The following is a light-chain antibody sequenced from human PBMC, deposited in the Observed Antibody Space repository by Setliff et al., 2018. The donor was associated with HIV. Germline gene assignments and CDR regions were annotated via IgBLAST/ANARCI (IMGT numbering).Light chain of an antibody. CDR2: NND. J-gene: IGLJ1*01. Sequence: QSVLTQPPSTSGTPGHRVIISCSGSHSNIGSNTVNWFRQLPGTAPELLIYNNDQRPSGVPDRFSGSKSGTSASLAISGLQSEDEAEYYCAAWDVGLNAFYVFGTGTKVTVL. CDR3: AAWDVGLNAFYV. V-gene: IGLV1-44*01. CDR1: HSNIGSNT.